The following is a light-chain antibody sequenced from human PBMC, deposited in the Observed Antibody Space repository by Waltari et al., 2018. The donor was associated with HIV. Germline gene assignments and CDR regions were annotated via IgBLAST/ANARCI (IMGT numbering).Light chain of an antibody. V-gene: IGKV2D-29*01. CDR3: MQSIHPPPHS. J-gene: IGKJ5*01. Sequence: DSVLTETALFLSVIPGPPAYIACKPSQSLLHRDGQTYLYWYLQKSGQPPQLLIYEVSNRFSGVADRFSGCVSVTDFTLKSTRGEAEYVGVYFCMQSIHPPPHSFGQGTRLEIK. CDR1: QSLLHRDGQTY. CDR2: EVS.